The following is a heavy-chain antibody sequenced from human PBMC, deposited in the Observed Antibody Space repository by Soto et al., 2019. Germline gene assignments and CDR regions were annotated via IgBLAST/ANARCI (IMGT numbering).Heavy chain of an antibody. Sequence: ASVKVSCKTSGYTINTYGINWVRQAPGQGLELMGWISAYDGKTTYAEKFQGRVTLTTDTSTSTAYMELRSLRSDETAIYYCARDPHEFWTSYWFDPWGQGTPVTVSS. J-gene: IGHJ5*02. D-gene: IGHD3-3*01. V-gene: IGHV1-18*01. CDR1: GYTINTYG. CDR3: ARDPHEFWTSYWFDP. CDR2: ISAYDGKT.